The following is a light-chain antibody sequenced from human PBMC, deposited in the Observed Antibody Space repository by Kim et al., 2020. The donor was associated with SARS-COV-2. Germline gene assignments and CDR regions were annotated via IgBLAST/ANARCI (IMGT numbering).Light chain of an antibody. J-gene: IGKJ4*01. Sequence: DIQMTQSPSSLSASVGDRVTITCRASQSISRYLNWYQQQPGKAPKLLIYAASSLQSGVPSRFSGSGSGTHFTLTISSLQPEDFATYYCQQSSNAPLLTFGGGTKVDIK. CDR2: AAS. CDR3: QQSSNAPLLT. V-gene: IGKV1-39*01. CDR1: QSISRY.